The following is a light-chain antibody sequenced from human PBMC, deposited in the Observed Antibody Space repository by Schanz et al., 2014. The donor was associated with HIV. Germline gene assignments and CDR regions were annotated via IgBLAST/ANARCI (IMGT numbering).Light chain of an antibody. V-gene: IGKV1-8*01. CDR1: QDFRTY. Sequence: AIRITQSPSSLSASTGDRVTITCRASQDFRTYLAWYQQKPGQAPNLLIYSASTLHSGVPSRFSGSGSGTDFNLTISCLQSEDFANYYCQQYNDNSSIFGQGTKLEFK. CDR2: SAS. J-gene: IGKJ2*01. CDR3: QQYNDNSSI.